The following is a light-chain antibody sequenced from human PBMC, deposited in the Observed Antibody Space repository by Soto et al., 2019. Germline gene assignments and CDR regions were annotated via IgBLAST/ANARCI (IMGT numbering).Light chain of an antibody. CDR2: AAS. CDR1: QSIYSS. J-gene: IGKJ2*01. Sequence: DIQMTQSPSSLSASVGDRVTITCRARQSIYSSLNWYHQKPGKAPKLLIYAASNLQSGVPSRFSGNGSGTDFTLSISSLQPEDFATYYGQQSFSAPYTFGQGTKLEI. V-gene: IGKV1-39*01. CDR3: QQSFSAPYT.